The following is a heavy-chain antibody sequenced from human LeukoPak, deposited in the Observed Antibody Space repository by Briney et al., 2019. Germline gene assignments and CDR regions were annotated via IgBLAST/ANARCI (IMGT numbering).Heavy chain of an antibody. V-gene: IGHV1-8*02. CDR2: MNPNTGNT. CDR3: ARDLSGYSDYYFDY. D-gene: IGHD3-3*01. CDR1: GYTFTSYG. J-gene: IGHJ4*02. Sequence: GASVKVSCKASGYTFTSYGISWVRQATGQGLEWMGWMNPNTGNTGFAQKFQGRVTMTKDTSISTAYMELSSLRSEDTAVYYCARDLSGYSDYYFDYWGQGTLVTVSS.